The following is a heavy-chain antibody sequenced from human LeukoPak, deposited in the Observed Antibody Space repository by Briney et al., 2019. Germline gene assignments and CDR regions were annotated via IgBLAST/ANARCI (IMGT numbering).Heavy chain of an antibody. CDR2: IYYSGST. Sequence: PSETLSLTCTVSGGSISSGDYYWSWIRQPPGKGLEWIGYIYYSGSTYYNPSLKSRVTISVDTSKNQFSLKLSSVTAADTAVYYCARGSSGSYRWFYAFDIWGQGTMVTVSS. J-gene: IGHJ3*02. D-gene: IGHD1-26*01. CDR3: ARGSSGSYRWFYAFDI. CDR1: GGSISSGDYY. V-gene: IGHV4-30-4*08.